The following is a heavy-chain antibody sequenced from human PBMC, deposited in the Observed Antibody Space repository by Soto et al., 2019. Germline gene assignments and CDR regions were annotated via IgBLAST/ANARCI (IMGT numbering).Heavy chain of an antibody. CDR1: GGSISSGDYY. D-gene: IGHD5-18*01. V-gene: IGHV4-30-4*01. Sequence: QVRLQESGPGLVKPSQTLSLTCTVSGGSISSGDYYWSWIRQPPGKGLEWIGYIYYSGSTYSNPSLKSRVTISVDTSKNQFSLKLSSVTAADTAVYYCARVVAMVNGLDYWGQGTLVTVSS. CDR3: ARVVAMVNGLDY. CDR2: IYYSGST. J-gene: IGHJ4*02.